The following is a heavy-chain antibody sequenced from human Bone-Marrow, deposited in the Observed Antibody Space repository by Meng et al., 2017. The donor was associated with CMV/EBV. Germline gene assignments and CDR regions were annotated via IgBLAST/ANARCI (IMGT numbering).Heavy chain of an antibody. D-gene: IGHD1-26*01. CDR1: GGSISSSSYY. V-gene: IGHV4-39*01. CDR2: IYYSGST. CDR3: ARRTATYFDY. Sequence: GSLRLPCTVSGGSISSSSYYWGWIRQPPGKGLEWIGSIYYSGSTYYNPSLKSRVTISVDTSKNQFSLKLSSVTAADTAVYYCARRTATYFDYWGQGTLVTVSS. J-gene: IGHJ4*02.